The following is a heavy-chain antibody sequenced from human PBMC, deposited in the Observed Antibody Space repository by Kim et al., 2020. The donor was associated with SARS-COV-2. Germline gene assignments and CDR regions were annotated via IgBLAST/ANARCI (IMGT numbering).Heavy chain of an antibody. CDR1: GFTFSSYA. CDR2: ISSNGGST. CDR3: VKVLGSWWFDP. J-gene: IGHJ5*02. D-gene: IGHD3-10*01. Sequence: GGSLRLSCSASGFTFSSYAMHWVRQAPGKGLEYVSAISSNGGSTYYADSVKGRFTISRDNSKNTLYLQMSSLRAEDTAVYYCVKVLGSWWFDPWGQGTLVTVSS. V-gene: IGHV3-64D*06.